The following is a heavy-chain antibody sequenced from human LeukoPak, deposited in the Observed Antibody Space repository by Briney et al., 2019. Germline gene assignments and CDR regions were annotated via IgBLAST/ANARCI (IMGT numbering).Heavy chain of an antibody. Sequence: GESLKISCQISGYSFSSYWIVWVRQMPGKGLEWMGIIYPGDSDTRNSPSFQGQVTISADKSISTAYLQWSSLKASDTAMYYCARRADPPAGWFDPWGQGTLVTVSS. J-gene: IGHJ5*02. CDR1: GYSFSSYW. V-gene: IGHV5-51*01. CDR2: IYPGDSDT. CDR3: ARRADPPAGWFDP. D-gene: IGHD4/OR15-4a*01.